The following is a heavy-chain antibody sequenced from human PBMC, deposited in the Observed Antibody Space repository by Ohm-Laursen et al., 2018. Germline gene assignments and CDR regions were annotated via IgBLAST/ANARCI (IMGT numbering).Heavy chain of an antibody. Sequence: GSLRFSCTASGFTFSSYSMNWVRQAPGKGLEWVSSISSSSSYIYYADSVKGRFTISRDNAKNSLYLQMNSLRAEDTALYYCAKMVGAWDFFDYWGQGTLVTVSS. CDR2: ISSSSSYI. D-gene: IGHD1-26*01. V-gene: IGHV3-21*04. CDR1: GFTFSSYS. CDR3: AKMVGAWDFFDY. J-gene: IGHJ4*02.